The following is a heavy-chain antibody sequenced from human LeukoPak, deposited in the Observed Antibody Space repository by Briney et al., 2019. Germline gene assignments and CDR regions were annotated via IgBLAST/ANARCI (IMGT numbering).Heavy chain of an antibody. J-gene: IGHJ5*02. CDR2: INPNSGGT. Sequence: ASVKVSCKASRYTFTGYYMHWVRQAPGQGLEWMGWINPNSGGTNYAQKFQGRVTMTRDTSISTAYMELSRLRSDDTAVYYCARYEGTDGSGSFNWFDPWGQGTLVTVSS. CDR3: ARYEGTDGSGSFNWFDP. D-gene: IGHD3-10*01. CDR1: RYTFTGYY. V-gene: IGHV1-2*02.